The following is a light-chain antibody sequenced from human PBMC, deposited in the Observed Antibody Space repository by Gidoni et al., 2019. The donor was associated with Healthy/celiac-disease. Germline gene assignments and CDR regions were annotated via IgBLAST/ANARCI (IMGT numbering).Light chain of an antibody. CDR2: AAS. CDR3: QQSYSTPWT. Sequence: DIQMTQSPSSLSASVGDRVTITCRASQSISSYLNWYQQKPGKAPKLLIYAASSLQSGVPSRFSGSGSATDFTLTISSLQPEDFATYYFQQSYSTPWTFGQGTKVEIK. J-gene: IGKJ1*01. CDR1: QSISSY. V-gene: IGKV1-39*01.